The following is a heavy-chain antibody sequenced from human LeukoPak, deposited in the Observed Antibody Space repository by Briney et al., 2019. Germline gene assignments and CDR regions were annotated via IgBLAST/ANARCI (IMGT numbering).Heavy chain of an antibody. D-gene: IGHD3-3*01. CDR2: ISYDGSNK. V-gene: IGHV3-30*18. CDR1: GFTFSSYG. CDR3: AKRYDFWSGSPVDY. J-gene: IGHJ4*02. Sequence: GGSLRLSCAASGFTFSSYGMHWVRQAPGKGLEWVAVISYDGSNKYYADSVKGRFTISRDNSKNTLYLQMNSLRAEDTAVYYCAKRYDFWSGSPVDYWGQGPLVTVSS.